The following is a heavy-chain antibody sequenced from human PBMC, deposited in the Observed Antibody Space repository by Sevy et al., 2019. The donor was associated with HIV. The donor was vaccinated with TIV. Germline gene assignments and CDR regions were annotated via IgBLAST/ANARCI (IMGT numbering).Heavy chain of an antibody. D-gene: IGHD2-21*02. CDR3: ARDLGGYGGNSIDY. CDR1: GYTFTSYG. J-gene: IGHJ4*02. CDR2: ISAYNGNT. V-gene: IGHV1-18*01. Sequence: VPVKVSCKASGYTFTSYGISWVRQAPGQGLEWMGWISAYNGNTNYPQKLQGRVTMTTDRSTSTAYVELRSLRYDDTAIYYCARDLGGYGGNSIDYWGQGTLVHVSS.